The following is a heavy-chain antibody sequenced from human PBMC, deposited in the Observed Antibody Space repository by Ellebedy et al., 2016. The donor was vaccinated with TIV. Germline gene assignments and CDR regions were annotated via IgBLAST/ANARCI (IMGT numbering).Heavy chain of an antibody. D-gene: IGHD3-10*02. CDR1: GYTFTSYG. CDR3: ASTGQRITWFDYYYYGMDV. V-gene: IGHV1-3*01. CDR2: INAGNGNT. J-gene: IGHJ6*02. Sequence: AASVKVSCKASGYTFTSYGISWVRQAPGQGLEWMGWINAGNGNTKYSQKFQGRVTITRDTSASTAYMELSSLRSEDTAVYYCASTGQRITWFDYYYYGMDVWGQGTTVTVSS.